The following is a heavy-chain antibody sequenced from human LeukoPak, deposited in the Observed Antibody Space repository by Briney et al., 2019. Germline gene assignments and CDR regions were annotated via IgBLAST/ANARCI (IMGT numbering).Heavy chain of an antibody. CDR1: GFTFSSYA. D-gene: IGHD3-22*01. V-gene: IGHV3-23*01. CDR3: AKSSYYDSSGYYREYYFDY. J-gene: IGHJ4*02. CDR2: ISGSGGST. Sequence: GGSLRLSCAASGFTFSSYAMSWVRQAPGKGLEWVSAISGSGGSTYYADSVKGRFTVSRDNSKNTLYLQMNSLRAEDTAVYYCAKSSYYDSSGYYREYYFDYWGQGTLVTVSS.